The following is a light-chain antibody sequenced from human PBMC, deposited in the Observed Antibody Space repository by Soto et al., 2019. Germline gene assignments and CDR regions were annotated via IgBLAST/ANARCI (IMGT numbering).Light chain of an antibody. Sequence: QMSMSTSRLCVSEGERVTITCLASQNIRSRLAWFQQKPGKAPKLLIYDASSLESGVPQRFSVSGSGTDFTLTICSLQPEDFAPYYCQQSYSTPQTFGQGTKVDIK. J-gene: IGKJ1*01. CDR3: QQSYSTPQT. CDR2: DAS. V-gene: IGKV1-39*01. CDR1: QNIRSR.